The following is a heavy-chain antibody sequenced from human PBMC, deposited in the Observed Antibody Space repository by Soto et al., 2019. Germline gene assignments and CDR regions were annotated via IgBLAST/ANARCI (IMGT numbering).Heavy chain of an antibody. CDR3: AGRLRPVPGHYWYFDL. V-gene: IGHV3-66*04. J-gene: IGHJ2*01. Sequence: GGSLRLSCVGSEFSVSGDYMSWVRQAPGKGLEWISLIYTGANTYSADSVKDRFTISRDQSKNTLYLQMTSLRAEDSAVYYCAGRLRPVPGHYWYFDLWGRGTLVTVSS. CDR2: IYTGANT. CDR1: EFSVSGDY. D-gene: IGHD6-19*01.